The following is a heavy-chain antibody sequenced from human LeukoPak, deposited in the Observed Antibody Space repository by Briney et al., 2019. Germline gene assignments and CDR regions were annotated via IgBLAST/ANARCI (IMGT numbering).Heavy chain of an antibody. CDR3: TRGVSTVTFDY. CDR1: GGSVSPYY. J-gene: IGHJ4*01. Sequence: SETLSLTCTVSGGSVSPYYWTWIRQTPGKGLDWIGYIYYNGLTSYNPSLRSRVSLSVDTAKNQLSLKLTSMTAADTAVYYCTRGVSTVTFDYWGHGTLVTVSS. V-gene: IGHV4-59*02. CDR2: IYYNGLT. D-gene: IGHD4-17*01.